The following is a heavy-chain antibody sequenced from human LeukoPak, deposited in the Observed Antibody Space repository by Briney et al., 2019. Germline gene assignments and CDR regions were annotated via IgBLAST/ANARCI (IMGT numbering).Heavy chain of an antibody. J-gene: IGHJ4*02. D-gene: IGHD4-23*01. Sequence: ASVNVSCKASGYTFTSYGISWVRQAPGQGLEWMGWISAYNGNTNYAQKLQGRVTMTRDTSISTAYLELNSLTSEDTAVYYCATELRWKDHWGQGTVVTVSS. CDR3: ATELRWKDH. V-gene: IGHV1-18*01. CDR1: GYTFTSYG. CDR2: ISAYNGNT.